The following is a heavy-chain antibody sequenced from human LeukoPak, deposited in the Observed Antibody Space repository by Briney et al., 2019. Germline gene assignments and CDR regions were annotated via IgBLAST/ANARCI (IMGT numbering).Heavy chain of an antibody. Sequence: GGSLRLSCAVSGFTFRSYAMDWVRQAPGKGLEWVAAITADGGSTHYTTSVKGRFIISRDTPKNTLSLQMNNLRAEDTAVYFCARVWLRDYMDVWGEGTTVSVSS. CDR1: GFTFRSYA. D-gene: IGHD5-12*01. CDR2: ITADGGST. CDR3: ARVWLRDYMDV. V-gene: IGHV3-23*01. J-gene: IGHJ6*03.